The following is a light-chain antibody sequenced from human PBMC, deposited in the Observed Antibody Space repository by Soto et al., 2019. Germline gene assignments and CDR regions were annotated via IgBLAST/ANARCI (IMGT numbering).Light chain of an antibody. CDR2: SAS. V-gene: IGKV3-15*01. Sequence: DIVITQCSATLPRSQGQRATLSCRASQSVSSKLAWYQQRPGQAPRLLIYSASTRATGIPARFSGSGSGTEFTLTISSLQPDDFATYYFQQDNSYSWTFGQGTKVDIK. J-gene: IGKJ1*01. CDR1: QSVSSK. CDR3: QQDNSYSWT.